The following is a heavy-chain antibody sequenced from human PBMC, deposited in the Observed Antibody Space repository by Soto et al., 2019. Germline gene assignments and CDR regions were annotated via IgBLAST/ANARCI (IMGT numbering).Heavy chain of an antibody. CDR1: GYTFTSYA. D-gene: IGHD3-9*01. J-gene: IGHJ5*02. Sequence: QVQLVQSGAEVKKPGASVKVSCQASGYTFTSYAMHWVRQAPGQRLEWMGWINAGNGNTKYSQKFQGRVTITRDTSASRAYMALSSLRSEDTAVYYCARALQVYYDIFTGYYTPSNWFDPWGQGTMVTVSS. V-gene: IGHV1-3*01. CDR3: ARALQVYYDIFTGYYTPSNWFDP. CDR2: INAGNGNT.